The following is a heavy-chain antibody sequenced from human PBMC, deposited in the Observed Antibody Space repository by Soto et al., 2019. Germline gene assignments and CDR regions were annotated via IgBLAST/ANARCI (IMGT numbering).Heavy chain of an antibody. Sequence: GGSLRLSRAGSGFTFRWFGMNWVRQAPGKGLEWVARISNDGSNEYYVDSVKGRFTISRDNSKNTLYLQMDSLRAEDTAVYYCAKGEVRGIIPSYFDYWGLGTLVTVSS. V-gene: IGHV3-30*18. D-gene: IGHD3-10*01. J-gene: IGHJ4*02. CDR3: AKGEVRGIIPSYFDY. CDR2: ISNDGSNE. CDR1: GFTFRWFG.